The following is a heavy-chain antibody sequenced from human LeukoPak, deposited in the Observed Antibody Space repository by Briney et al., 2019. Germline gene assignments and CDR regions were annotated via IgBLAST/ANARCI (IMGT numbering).Heavy chain of an antibody. CDR1: GFTVSNNY. CDR2: ISYDGSNK. J-gene: IGHJ4*02. V-gene: IGHV3-30-3*01. Sequence: GGSLRLSCAASGFTVSNNYMSWVRQAPGKGLEWVAVISYDGSNKYYADSVKGRFTISRDNSKNTLYLQMNSLRAEDTAVYYCARGWIGNYFDYWGQGTLVTVSS. D-gene: IGHD5-12*01. CDR3: ARGWIGNYFDY.